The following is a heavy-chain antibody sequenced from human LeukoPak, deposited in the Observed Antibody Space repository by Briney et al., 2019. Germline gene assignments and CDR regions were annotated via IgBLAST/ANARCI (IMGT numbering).Heavy chain of an antibody. V-gene: IGHV3-74*01. Sequence: GGSLRLSCAASGFTFSSYWMHWVRHAPGKGLGWVSRINSDGSSTSYADSAKGRFTISRDNAKNTLYLQMNSLRAEDTAVYYCAKDLHYGSADYWGQGTLVTVSS. CDR3: AKDLHYGSADY. CDR1: GFTFSSYW. D-gene: IGHD3-10*01. CDR2: INSDGSST. J-gene: IGHJ4*02.